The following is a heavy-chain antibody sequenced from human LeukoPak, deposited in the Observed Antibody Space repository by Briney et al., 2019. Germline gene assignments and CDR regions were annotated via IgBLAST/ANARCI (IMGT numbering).Heavy chain of an antibody. V-gene: IGHV1-18*01. Sequence: ASVKVSCKASGYTFTSYGIRWLRQAPGQGLEWMGWISAYNGNTNYAQKLQGRVTMTTDTSTSTAYMELRSLRSDDTAVCYCARDPPGTDFWSGYRYFDYWGQGTLVTVSS. CDR1: GYTFTSYG. CDR3: ARDPPGTDFWSGYRYFDY. J-gene: IGHJ4*02. CDR2: ISAYNGNT. D-gene: IGHD3-3*01.